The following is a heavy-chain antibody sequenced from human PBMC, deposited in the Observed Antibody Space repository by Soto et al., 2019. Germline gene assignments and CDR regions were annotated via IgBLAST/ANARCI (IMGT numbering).Heavy chain of an antibody. J-gene: IGHJ6*02. Sequence: SVKVSCKASGGTFSSYAISWVRQAPGQGLEWMGGIIPIFGTANYAQKFQGRVTITADESTSTAYMELSSLRSEDTAVYYCARGAEIVLMITKRRPTYYYCGMDVWGQGTTVTVSS. CDR2: IIPIFGTA. D-gene: IGHD2-8*01. CDR1: GGTFSSYA. V-gene: IGHV1-69*13. CDR3: ARGAEIVLMITKRRPTYYYCGMDV.